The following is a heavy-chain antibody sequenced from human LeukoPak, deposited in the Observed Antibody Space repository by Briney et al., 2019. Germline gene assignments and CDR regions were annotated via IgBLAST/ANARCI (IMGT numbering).Heavy chain of an antibody. Sequence: SETLSLTCTVSGGSISSGSYYWSWIRQPAGKGLEWIGRIYTRGSTNYNPSLKSRVTISVDTSKNQFSLKLSSVTAADTAVYYCAGSSGWFDPWGQGTLVTVSS. CDR1: GGSISSGSYY. D-gene: IGHD3-10*01. J-gene: IGHJ5*02. CDR2: IYTRGST. V-gene: IGHV4-61*02. CDR3: AGSSGWFDP.